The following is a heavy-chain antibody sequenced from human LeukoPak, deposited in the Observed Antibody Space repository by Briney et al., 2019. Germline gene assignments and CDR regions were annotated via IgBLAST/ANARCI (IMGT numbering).Heavy chain of an antibody. D-gene: IGHD2-15*01. J-gene: IGHJ4*02. CDR1: GYSFSSYW. CDR3: ARQYCSGGSCYSDY. CDR2: IYPGDSDT. Sequence: GESLKISCKGSGYSFSSYWIAWVRQMPGKGLEWMGIIYPGDSDTGYSPSFQGQVTISADKSISTAYLQWSSLKASDTAMYYCARQYCSGGSCYSDYWGQGTLVTVSS. V-gene: IGHV5-51*01.